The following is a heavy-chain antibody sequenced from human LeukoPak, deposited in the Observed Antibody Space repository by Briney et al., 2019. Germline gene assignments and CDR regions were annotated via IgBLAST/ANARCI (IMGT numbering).Heavy chain of an antibody. D-gene: IGHD3-10*01. Sequence: SETLSLTCTVSGYSISSGYYWSWIRQPPGKGLEWIGEINHSGSTNYNPSLKSRVTISVDTSKNQFSLKLSSVTAADTAVYYCARHANFMVRGVINWFDPWGQGTLVTVSS. CDR3: ARHANFMVRGVINWFDP. CDR2: INHSGST. J-gene: IGHJ5*02. CDR1: GYSISSGYY. V-gene: IGHV4-38-2*02.